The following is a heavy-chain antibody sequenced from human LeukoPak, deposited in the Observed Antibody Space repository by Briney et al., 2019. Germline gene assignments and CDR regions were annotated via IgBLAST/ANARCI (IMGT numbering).Heavy chain of an antibody. CDR3: ARAHKYIVGATTNLDLDY. Sequence: SETLSLTCTVSGGSISSGSYYWSWIRQPAGKGLEWIGRIYTSGSTNYNPSLKSRVTISVDTSKNQFSLKLSSVTAADTAVYYCARAHKYIVGATTNLDLDYWGQGTLVTVSS. J-gene: IGHJ4*02. D-gene: IGHD1-26*01. CDR1: GGSISSGSYY. V-gene: IGHV4-61*02. CDR2: IYTSGST.